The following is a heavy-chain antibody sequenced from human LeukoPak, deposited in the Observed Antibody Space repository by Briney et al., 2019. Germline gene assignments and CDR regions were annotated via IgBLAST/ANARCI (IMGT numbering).Heavy chain of an antibody. J-gene: IGHJ3*02. CDR1: GGSISSHY. Sequence: PSETLSLTCTVSGGSISSHYWSWIRQPPGKGLGWIGYISYIGSTNYNPSLKSRVTISVDTSKNQFSLKLSSVTAADAAVYFCARDPTTVTKGLDIWGQGTMVTVSS. D-gene: IGHD4-17*01. CDR3: ARDPTTVTKGLDI. CDR2: ISYIGST. V-gene: IGHV4-59*11.